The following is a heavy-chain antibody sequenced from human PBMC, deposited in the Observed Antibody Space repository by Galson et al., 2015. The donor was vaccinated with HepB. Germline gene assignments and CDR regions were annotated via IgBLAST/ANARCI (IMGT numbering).Heavy chain of an antibody. CDR2: INAGNGNT. Sequence: SVKVSCKASGYTFTSYAMHWVRQAPGQRLEWMGWINAGNGNTKYSQKFQGRVTITRDTSASTAYMELSSLRSEDTAVYYCARADGTGYSSSWYYEYYFDYWGQGTLVTVSS. CDR1: GYTFTSYA. D-gene: IGHD6-13*01. V-gene: IGHV1-3*01. CDR3: ARADGTGYSSSWYYEYYFDY. J-gene: IGHJ4*02.